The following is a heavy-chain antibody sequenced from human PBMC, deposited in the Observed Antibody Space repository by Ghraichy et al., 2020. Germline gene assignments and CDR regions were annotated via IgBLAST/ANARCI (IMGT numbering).Heavy chain of an antibody. J-gene: IGHJ6*02. CDR3: AKDIISSAVAGTYGMDV. CDR1: GFTFSSYA. Sequence: GGSLRLSCAASGFTFSSYAMSWVRQAPGKGLEWVSAISGSGGSTYYADSVKGRFTISRDNSKNTLYLQMNSLRAEDTAVYYCAKDIISSAVAGTYGMDVWGQGTTVTVSS. CDR2: ISGSGGST. V-gene: IGHV3-23*01. D-gene: IGHD6-19*01.